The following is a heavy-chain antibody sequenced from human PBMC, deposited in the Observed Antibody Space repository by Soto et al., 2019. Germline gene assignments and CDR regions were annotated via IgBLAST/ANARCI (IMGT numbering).Heavy chain of an antibody. CDR1: GFSFSDYS. CDR2: LTPAGTT. J-gene: IGHJ4*02. Sequence: EVQLVESGGGSATPGGSLRLSCAASGFSFSDYSMTWVRQTPGRGLEWVSTLTPAGTTFYSDSVKGRFTISRDNNRNTLSLQMFNLRAEDTARYYCAKRATTVPTPGNYFDCWGQGTLVTVSS. CDR3: AKRATTVPTPGNYFDC. V-gene: IGHV3-23*04. D-gene: IGHD4-17*01.